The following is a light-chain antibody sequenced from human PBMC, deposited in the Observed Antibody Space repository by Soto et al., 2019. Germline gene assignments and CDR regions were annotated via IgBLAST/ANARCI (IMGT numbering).Light chain of an antibody. CDR3: QSYDNNNHGV. CDR2: EDN. CDR1: SGSIANNY. V-gene: IGLV6-57*01. J-gene: IGLJ3*02. Sequence: NFMLTQPHSVSESPGKTVTMSCTRSSGSIANNYVQWYQQRPGSSPTTVIYEDNQRPSGVPDRFSGSIDSSSHSASLTISGLKTEDEAYYYWQSYDNNNHGVFGGGTKLTVL.